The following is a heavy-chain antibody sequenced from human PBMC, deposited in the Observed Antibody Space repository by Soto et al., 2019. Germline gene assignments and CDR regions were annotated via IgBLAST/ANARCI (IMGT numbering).Heavy chain of an antibody. D-gene: IGHD3-3*02. J-gene: IGHJ4*02. CDR1: GFTFSNAW. CDR2: IKSKTDGGTT. V-gene: IGHV3-15*01. Sequence: EVQLVESGGGLVKPGGSLRLSCAASGFTFSNAWMSWVRQAPGKGLEWVGRIKSKTDGGTTDYAAPVKGRFTISRDDSNSIAYLQMNSLKTEDSAVYYCTRAESPDIAYFFDYWGQGTLVTVSS. CDR3: TRAESPDIAYFFDY.